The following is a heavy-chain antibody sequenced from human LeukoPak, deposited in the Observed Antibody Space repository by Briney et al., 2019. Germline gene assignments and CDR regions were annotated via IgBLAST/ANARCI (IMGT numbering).Heavy chain of an antibody. CDR2: ISGSGGST. J-gene: IGHJ4*02. CDR3: AKDYCSSTSCTIFDY. Sequence: GGSLRLSCAASGFTFSSYAMSWVRQAPGKGQEWVSAISGSGGSTYYADSVKGRFTISRDNSKNTQYLQMNSLRAEDTAVCYCAKDYCSSTSCTIFDYWGQGTLVTVSS. D-gene: IGHD2-2*01. V-gene: IGHV3-23*01. CDR1: GFTFSSYA.